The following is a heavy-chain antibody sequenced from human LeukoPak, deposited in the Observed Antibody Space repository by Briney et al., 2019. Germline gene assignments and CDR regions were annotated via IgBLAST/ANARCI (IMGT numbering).Heavy chain of an antibody. D-gene: IGHD3-10*01. CDR3: AKLFDSGTYNNFFHY. CDR2: ITATSSST. Sequence: GGSLRLSCAASGFTFSSYAMSWVRQAPGKGLEWVSAITATSSSTYDADSVQGRFTISRDNSRNTLFLQMNSLRPEDTAIYYCAKLFDSGTYNNFFHYWGQGTLVTVSS. CDR1: GFTFSSYA. J-gene: IGHJ4*02. V-gene: IGHV3-23*01.